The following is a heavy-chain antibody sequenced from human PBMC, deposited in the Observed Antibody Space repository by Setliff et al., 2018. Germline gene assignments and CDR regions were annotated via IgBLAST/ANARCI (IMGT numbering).Heavy chain of an antibody. CDR1: GFTVSAFS. Sequence: GSLRLSCAASGFTVSAFSMHWVRQTPVKGLEWVATISDDGSNEFYADSVKGRFTVFRDNSKNTLYLQVDSLRDDDTAVYYCAKPTQGQLALGAWGQGTLVTVSS. CDR3: AKPTQGQLALGA. CDR2: ISDDGSNE. J-gene: IGHJ5*02. V-gene: IGHV3-30*18. D-gene: IGHD1-1*01.